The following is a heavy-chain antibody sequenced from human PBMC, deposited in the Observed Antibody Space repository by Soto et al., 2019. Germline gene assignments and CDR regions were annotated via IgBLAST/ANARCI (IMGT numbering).Heavy chain of an antibody. Sequence: PXETLSLTCTVSGSSSSGFYWSWIRKSAGKGLEWIGRIYATGTTDYNPSLKSRVMMSVDTSKKQFSLKLRSVTAADTAVYYCVRDGTKTLRDWFDHWGQGISVTVSS. J-gene: IGHJ5*02. V-gene: IGHV4-4*07. D-gene: IGHD1-1*01. CDR2: IYATGTT. CDR3: VRDGTKTLRDWFDH. CDR1: GSSSSGFY.